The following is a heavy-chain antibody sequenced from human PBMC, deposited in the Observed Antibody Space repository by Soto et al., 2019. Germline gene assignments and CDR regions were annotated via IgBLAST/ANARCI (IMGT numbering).Heavy chain of an antibody. Sequence: QVQLVESGGGVVQPGRSLRLSCAASGFTFSSCAMHWVRQAPGMGLEWVAVIIYDGSDKYYADSVQGRFTISRDNSKNTLYLQMNSLRTEDTAVYYCAAELGNSGYDGHDYWGQGTLVTVSS. V-gene: IGHV3-30-3*01. CDR1: GFTFSSCA. CDR2: IIYDGSDK. D-gene: IGHD5-12*01. CDR3: AAELGNSGYDGHDY. J-gene: IGHJ4*02.